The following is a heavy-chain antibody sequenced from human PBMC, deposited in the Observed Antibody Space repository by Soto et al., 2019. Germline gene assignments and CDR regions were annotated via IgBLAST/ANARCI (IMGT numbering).Heavy chain of an antibody. CDR1: GFSLSTSGVG. J-gene: IGHJ4*02. CDR3: VDRHLQETCKDVCFDY. Sequence: SGPTLVNPTQTLTLTCTFSGFSLSTSGVGVGWIRQSPGKALEWLALIYWDDDKRYSPSLRSRLTISKDTSKNQVVLTMTNMDPVDTATYYDVDRHLQETCKDVCFDYWGQGTLVTVSS. V-gene: IGHV2-5*02. D-gene: IGHD3-16*01. CDR2: IYWDDDK.